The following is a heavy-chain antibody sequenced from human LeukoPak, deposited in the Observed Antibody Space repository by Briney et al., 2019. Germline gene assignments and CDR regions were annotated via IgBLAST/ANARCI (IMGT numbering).Heavy chain of an antibody. J-gene: IGHJ5*02. CDR1: GFTFSSYA. V-gene: IGHV3-23*01. CDR2: ISGGGGNT. Sequence: GGSLRLSCAASGFTFSSYAMSWVRQTPGKGLQWISAISGGGGNTYYADSVNGRFTISRDNSENTLYLQMNGLTAEDTAMYYCARDSYQDYYGRFDPWGQGTLVIVSS. D-gene: IGHD3-10*01. CDR3: ARDSYQDYYGRFDP.